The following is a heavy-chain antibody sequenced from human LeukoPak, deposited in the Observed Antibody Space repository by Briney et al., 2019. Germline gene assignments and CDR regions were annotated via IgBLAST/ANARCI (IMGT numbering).Heavy chain of an antibody. CDR1: GFTFSSYA. V-gene: IGHV3-64D*06. Sequence: GGSLRLSCSASGFTFSSYAMHWVRQAPGKGLEYVSAISSNGGSTYYADSVKGRFTISRDNSKNTPYLQMSSLRAEDTAVYYCVKGAMVRPPPFDYWGQGTLVTVSS. CDR2: ISSNGGST. J-gene: IGHJ4*02. D-gene: IGHD3-10*01. CDR3: VKGAMVRPPPFDY.